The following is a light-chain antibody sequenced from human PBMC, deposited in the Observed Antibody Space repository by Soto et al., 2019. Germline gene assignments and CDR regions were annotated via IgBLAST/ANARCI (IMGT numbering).Light chain of an antibody. CDR3: QQYCSSSWT. J-gene: IGKJ1*01. V-gene: IGKV3-20*01. Sequence: EIVLTQSPGTLSLSPGERATLSCRASQSVSSSYLAWYQQKPGQAPRLLIYGTSSRATAIPDRFSGSGSGTDFSLTISRLEPEDFAVYYFQQYCSSSWTFGQGTKVEIK. CDR1: QSVSSSY. CDR2: GTS.